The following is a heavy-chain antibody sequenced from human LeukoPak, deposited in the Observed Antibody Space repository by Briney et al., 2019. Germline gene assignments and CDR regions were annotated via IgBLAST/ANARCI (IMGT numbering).Heavy chain of an antibody. CDR1: GYTFTGYY. Sequence: ASVKVSCKASGYTFTGYYMHWVRQAPGQGLEWMGWINPNSGGTNYAQKFQGRVTMTRDTSISTAYMELYSLRSDDTAVYYCARDDYSGSYRPFDYWGQGTLVTVSS. J-gene: IGHJ4*02. CDR2: INPNSGGT. D-gene: IGHD1-26*01. CDR3: ARDDYSGSYRPFDY. V-gene: IGHV1-2*02.